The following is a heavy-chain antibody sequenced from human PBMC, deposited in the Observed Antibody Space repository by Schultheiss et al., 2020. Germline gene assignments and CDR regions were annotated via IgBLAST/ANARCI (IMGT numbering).Heavy chain of an antibody. CDR2: IYYSGST. J-gene: IGHJ6*02. D-gene: IGHD3-10*01. CDR3: ASSLEGGSGSYYYYYCGMDV. CDR1: GGSISCYY. V-gene: IGHV4-59*01. Sequence: GSLRLSCTVSGGSISCYYWSWIRQPPGKGLEWIGYIYYSGSTKYNPSLKSRDTISVDTSKNQFSLKLCSVTAADTAVYYCASSLEGGSGSYYYYYCGMDVWGQGTPVTVSS.